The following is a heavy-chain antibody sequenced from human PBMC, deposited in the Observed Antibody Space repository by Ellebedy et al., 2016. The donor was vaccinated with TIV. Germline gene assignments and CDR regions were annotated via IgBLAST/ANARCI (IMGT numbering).Heavy chain of an antibody. V-gene: IGHV4-4*07. CDR1: GSSISSYY. Sequence: GSLRLXXTVSGSSISSYYWSWIRQPAGKGLEWIGRIFASGGTNYNPSLKGRVTMSVDTSKNQFSLRLSSVTAADTAVYYCARGAVSTGADYWGQGTLVTVSS. D-gene: IGHD1-14*01. CDR2: IFASGGT. J-gene: IGHJ4*02. CDR3: ARGAVSTGADY.